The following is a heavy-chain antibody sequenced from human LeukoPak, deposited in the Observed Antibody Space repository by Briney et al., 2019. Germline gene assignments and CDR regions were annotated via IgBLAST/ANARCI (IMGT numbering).Heavy chain of an antibody. CDR3: ARDVEITVKYCSGGSCYSDYYYYGMDV. D-gene: IGHD2-15*01. CDR1: GGTFSSYA. Sequence: SVKVSCKASGGTFSSYAISWVRQAPGQGLEWMGGIIPIFGTANYAQKFQGRVTITADESTSTAYMELSSLRSEDTAVYYCARDVEITVKYCSGGSCYSDYYYYGMDVWGQGTTVTVSS. J-gene: IGHJ6*02. CDR2: IIPIFGTA. V-gene: IGHV1-69*13.